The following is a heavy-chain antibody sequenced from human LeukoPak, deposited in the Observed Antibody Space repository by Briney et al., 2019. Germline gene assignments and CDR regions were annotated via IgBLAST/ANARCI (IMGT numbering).Heavy chain of an antibody. CDR1: GFTVSSNY. D-gene: IGHD3-16*01. Sequence: PGGSLRLSCAASGFTVSSNYMSWVRQAPGKGLEWVSVIYSGGNTYYADSVKGRFTISRDNSKNTLYLQMNSLRAEDTAVYYCARDLISPGGPFDYWGQGTLVTVSS. CDR2: IYSGGNT. V-gene: IGHV3-66*01. CDR3: ARDLISPGGPFDY. J-gene: IGHJ4*02.